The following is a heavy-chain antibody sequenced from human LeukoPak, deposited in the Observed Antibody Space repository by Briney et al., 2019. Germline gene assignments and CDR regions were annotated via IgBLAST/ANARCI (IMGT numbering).Heavy chain of an antibody. V-gene: IGHV4-4*07. CDR2: IYTRGST. D-gene: IGHD3-9*01. CDR1: GGSINNYY. J-gene: IGHJ4*02. CDR3: ASSYYDILTGYRPSFDY. Sequence: SETLSLTCTASGGSINNYYWSWIRQPAGKGLEWIGRIYTRGSTNYNPSLKSRVTISVDTSKNQFSLKLSSVTAADTAVYYCASSYYDILTGYRPSFDYWGQGTLVTVSS.